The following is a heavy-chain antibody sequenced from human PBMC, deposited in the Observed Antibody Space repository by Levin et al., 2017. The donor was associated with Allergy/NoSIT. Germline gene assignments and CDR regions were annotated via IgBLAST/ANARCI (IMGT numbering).Heavy chain of an antibody. V-gene: IGHV3-21*01. D-gene: IGHD6-19*01. CDR2: ITSSTYK. CDR3: AKDVYGSGWYPLGNDAFEM. J-gene: IGHJ3*02. CDR1: GFTFSAYS. Sequence: GESLKISCAASGFTFSAYSLNWVRQAPGKGLEWVSCITSSTYKYYADSVKGRFTISRDNAKNSLYLQMNSLRVDDAAVYYCAKDVYGSGWYPLGNDAFEMWGQGTKVSVSS.